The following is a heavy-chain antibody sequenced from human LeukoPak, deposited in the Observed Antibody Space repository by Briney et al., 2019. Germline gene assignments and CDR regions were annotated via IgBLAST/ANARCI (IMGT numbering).Heavy chain of an antibody. CDR1: GFTFTSYC. Sequence: GGSLRLSCAASGFTFTSYCMHWVRQPPGKGLEWLAYITYDGYYKYYSDSVKGRFTISSDTTKNTLYLQMNSLRAEDTAVYYCARDLSPVVRASPMGYWGQGTLV. V-gene: IGHV3-30*03. CDR2: ITYDGYYK. D-gene: IGHD3-10*01. J-gene: IGHJ4*02. CDR3: ARDLSPVVRASPMGY.